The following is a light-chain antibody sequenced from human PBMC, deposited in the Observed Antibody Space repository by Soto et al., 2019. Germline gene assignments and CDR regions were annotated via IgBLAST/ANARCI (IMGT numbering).Light chain of an antibody. CDR1: SSNIGNNY. J-gene: IGLJ2*01. CDR3: GTWDSRLSAVV. Sequence: QSVLTQPPSVSAAPGQKVTISCSGSSSNIGNNYVSWYQQLPGTAPKLLIYANNKRPSGIPDRLSGSKSGTSATLGITGLQTGDEADYYCGTWDSRLSAVVFGGGTKLTV. CDR2: ANN. V-gene: IGLV1-51*01.